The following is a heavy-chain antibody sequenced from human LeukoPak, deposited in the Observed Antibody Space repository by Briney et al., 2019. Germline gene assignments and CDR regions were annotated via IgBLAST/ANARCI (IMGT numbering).Heavy chain of an antibody. J-gene: IGHJ4*02. CDR3: ARLYYDYVWGSYPYD. CDR1: GFSLRTSGVG. D-gene: IGHD3-16*02. V-gene: IGHV2-5*01. CDR2: IYWNDDK. Sequence: SGPTLVQPTQTLTLTCTFPGFSLRTSGVGVGWIRQPPGKALEWLALIYWNDDKRYSPSLKSRLTITKDTSKNQVVLTMTNMDPVDTATYYCARLYYDYVWGSYPYDWGQGTLVTVSS.